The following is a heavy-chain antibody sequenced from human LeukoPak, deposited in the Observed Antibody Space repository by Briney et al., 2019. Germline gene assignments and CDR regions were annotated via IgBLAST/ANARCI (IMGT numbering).Heavy chain of an antibody. CDR1: GFTFSSYG. CDR3: AKWGLGQYSSSWYNDAFDI. CDR2: ISYDGSNK. D-gene: IGHD6-13*01. Sequence: GGSLRLSCAASGFTFSSYGMHWVRQAPGKGLEWVAVISYDGSNKYYADSVKGRFTISRDNSKNTLYLQMNSLRAEDTAVYYCAKWGLGQYSSSWYNDAFDIWGQGTMVTVSS. J-gene: IGHJ3*02. V-gene: IGHV3-30*18.